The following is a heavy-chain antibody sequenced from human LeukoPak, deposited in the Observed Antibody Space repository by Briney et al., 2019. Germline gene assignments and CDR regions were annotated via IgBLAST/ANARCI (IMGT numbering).Heavy chain of an antibody. Sequence: SETLSLTCTVSGGSISSSTYYWSWIRQPAGKGLEWIGRIYTSGSTNYNPSLKSRVTMSVDTSKNQFSLKLSSVTAADTAVYYCARDTYYYGSGSFSYFDYWGQGTLVTVSS. CDR2: IYTSGST. D-gene: IGHD3-10*01. V-gene: IGHV4-61*02. CDR1: GGSISSSTYY. CDR3: ARDTYYYGSGSFSYFDY. J-gene: IGHJ4*02.